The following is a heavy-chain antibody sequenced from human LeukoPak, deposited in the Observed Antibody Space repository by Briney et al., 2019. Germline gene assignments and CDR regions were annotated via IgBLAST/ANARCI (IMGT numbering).Heavy chain of an antibody. V-gene: IGHV1-69*13. Sequence: GASVKVSCKASGGTFSSYTINWVRQAPGQGLEWMGGIIPILGTANYALKFQGRLTITADESTSTSYMDLSSLRSDDTAVYFCERGRGGSSNSDYWGQGTLVTVSS. CDR1: GGTFSSYT. D-gene: IGHD3-9*01. CDR2: IIPILGTA. J-gene: IGHJ4*02. CDR3: ERGRGGSSNSDY.